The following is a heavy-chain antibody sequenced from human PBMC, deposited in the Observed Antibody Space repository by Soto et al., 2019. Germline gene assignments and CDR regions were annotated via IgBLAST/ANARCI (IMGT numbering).Heavy chain of an antibody. CDR3: VRGGGGGLFDA. Sequence: GGALRLSGAGSGFTFGDSYMSWIRQAPGKGLEWLSYISPGSRYPAYADSVKGRFTISRDNAKRSLYLQMMSLTAEDTATYYCVRGGGGGLFDARGQGTLATAS. J-gene: IGHJ1*01. CDR1: GFTFGDSY. V-gene: IGHV3-11*06. CDR2: ISPGSRYP. D-gene: IGHD2-15*01.